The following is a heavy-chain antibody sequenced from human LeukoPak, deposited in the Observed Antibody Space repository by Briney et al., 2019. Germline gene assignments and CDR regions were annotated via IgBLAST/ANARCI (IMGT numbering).Heavy chain of an antibody. CDR1: GYTFNIYD. D-gene: IGHD3-10*01. CDR3: ARGALSMVLGGIPDRDYYYYMDV. V-gene: IGHV1-8*02. J-gene: IGHJ6*03. CDR2: MNPNSGNT. Sequence: ASVKVSCKASGYTFNIYDINWVRQATGQGLEWMGWMNPNSGNTGYAQKFQGRVTMTRNTSISTAYMELSSLRSEDTAVYYCARGALSMVLGGIPDRDYYYYMDVWGKGTTVTVSS.